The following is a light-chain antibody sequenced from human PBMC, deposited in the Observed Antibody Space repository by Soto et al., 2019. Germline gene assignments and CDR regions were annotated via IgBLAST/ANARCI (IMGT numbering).Light chain of an antibody. J-gene: IGKJ5*01. Sequence: EFVMSQSPGTLSLSPGERATLSCRASQSVSSSYLAWYQQKPGQAPRLLIYGASSRATGIPDRFSGSGSGTDFTLTISRLEPEDFAVYYCQQYGSSLFGQGTRLEIK. V-gene: IGKV3-20*01. CDR2: GAS. CDR3: QQYGSSL. CDR1: QSVSSSY.